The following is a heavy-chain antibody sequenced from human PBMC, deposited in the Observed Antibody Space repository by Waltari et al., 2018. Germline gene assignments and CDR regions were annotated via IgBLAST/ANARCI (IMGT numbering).Heavy chain of an antibody. CDR3: ARRKAFDI. CDR2: ISGSSSPR. V-gene: IGHV3-48*04. Sequence: EVEPVESGGGLVPPGGSLRLFCGASGFSFSSYDMNWVRQAPGKGVVWVSYISGSSSPRYYADSVKGRFTISRDNAKNSLYLQMNSLGAEDTAVYYCARRKAFDIWGQGTMVTVSS. J-gene: IGHJ3*02. CDR1: GFSFSSYD.